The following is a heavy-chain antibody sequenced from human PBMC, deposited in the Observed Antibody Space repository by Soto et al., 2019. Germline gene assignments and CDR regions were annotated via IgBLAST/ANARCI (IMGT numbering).Heavy chain of an antibody. V-gene: IGHV3-64D*08. Sequence: AGGSLRLSCSASVLTFSSFTMHWVRQAPGKGLEYVSAINSNGGSANYGDSVKGRFTISRDNPKNTLYLQMSSLRVEDTALYYCVTNSGWSLRDFDYWGQGTLVTVSS. J-gene: IGHJ4*02. CDR2: INSNGGSA. CDR3: VTNSGWSLRDFDY. CDR1: VLTFSSFT. D-gene: IGHD6-19*01.